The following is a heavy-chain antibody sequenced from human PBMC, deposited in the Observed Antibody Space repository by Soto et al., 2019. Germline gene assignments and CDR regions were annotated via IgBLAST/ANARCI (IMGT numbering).Heavy chain of an antibody. CDR3: ARVSTVEPGFSGDY. Sequence: SETLSLTCTVSGGSISSGGYYWSWIRQHPGKGLEWIGYIYYSGSTYYNPSLKSRVTISVDTSKNQFSLKLSSVTAADTAVYYCARVSTVEPGFSGDYWGQGTLVTVSS. V-gene: IGHV4-31*03. CDR2: IYYSGST. CDR1: GGSISSGGYY. D-gene: IGHD2-2*01. J-gene: IGHJ4*02.